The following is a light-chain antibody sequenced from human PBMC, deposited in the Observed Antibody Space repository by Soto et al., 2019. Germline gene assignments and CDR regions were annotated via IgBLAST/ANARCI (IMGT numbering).Light chain of an antibody. CDR3: QQRPSWPPST. Sequence: ELLLTQTPATLSLSRGERATLSCRASQNVSNYLAWYQQKPGQAPRLLIYDTSNRATGSPARFSGSGSRTDSTLTMSSLGSEDLAVFYCQQRPSWPPSTVGEGTRLEI. CDR2: DTS. V-gene: IGKV3-11*01. CDR1: QNVSNY. J-gene: IGKJ5*01.